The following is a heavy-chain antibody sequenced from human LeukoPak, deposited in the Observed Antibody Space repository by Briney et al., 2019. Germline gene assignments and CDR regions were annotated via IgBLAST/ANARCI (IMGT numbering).Heavy chain of an antibody. V-gene: IGHV1-2*02. Sequence: ASVKVSCKASGYTFTGYYMHWMRQAPGQGLEWMGWINPNSGGTNYAQKFQGRVTMTRDTSISTAYMELSRLRSDDTAVYYCARGGEWELLGSDFDYWGQGTLVTVSS. CDR1: GYTFTGYY. D-gene: IGHD1-26*01. CDR2: INPNSGGT. J-gene: IGHJ4*02. CDR3: ARGGEWELLGSDFDY.